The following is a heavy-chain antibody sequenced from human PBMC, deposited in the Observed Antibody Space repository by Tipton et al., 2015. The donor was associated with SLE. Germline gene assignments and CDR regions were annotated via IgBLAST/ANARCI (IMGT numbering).Heavy chain of an antibody. CDR2: IYYSGST. CDR3: ARRVAVAVYWYFDL. CDR1: GGSISSYY. J-gene: IGHJ2*01. V-gene: IGHV4-59*01. D-gene: IGHD6-19*01. Sequence: TLSLTCTVPGGSISSYYWSWIRQPPGKGLEWIGYIYYSGSTNYNPSLKSRVTISVDTSKNQFSLKLSSVTAADTAVYYCARRVAVAVYWYFDLWGRGTLVTVSS.